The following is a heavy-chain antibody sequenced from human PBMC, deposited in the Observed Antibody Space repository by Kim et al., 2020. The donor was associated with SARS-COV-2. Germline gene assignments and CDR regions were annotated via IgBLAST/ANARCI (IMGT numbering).Heavy chain of an antibody. J-gene: IGHJ4*02. D-gene: IGHD3-16*01. Sequence: GGSLRLSCAASGFTFSSHWMHWVRQAPGKGLVWVSRITSDGSTNYADSVMGRFTIYRDNAANTLYLQLNSLRVEDTAVYFCAGSDGGAYRLWCQGTLVTVPS. V-gene: IGHV3-74*01. CDR1: GFTFSSHW. CDR3: AGSDGGAYRL. CDR2: ITSDGST.